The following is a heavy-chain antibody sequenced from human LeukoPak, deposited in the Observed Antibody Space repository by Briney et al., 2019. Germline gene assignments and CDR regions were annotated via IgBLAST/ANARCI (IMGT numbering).Heavy chain of an antibody. CDR3: AKGVQLWSSGGYYYMDV. Sequence: PGGSLRLSCAASGFTFSSYAMSWVRQAPGKGLEWVSAISGSGGSTYYADSVKGRFTISRDNSKNTLYLQMNSLRAEDTAVYYCAKGVQLWSSGGYYYMDVWGKGTTVTVSS. CDR2: ISGSGGST. CDR1: GFTFSSYA. J-gene: IGHJ6*03. V-gene: IGHV3-23*01. D-gene: IGHD5-18*01.